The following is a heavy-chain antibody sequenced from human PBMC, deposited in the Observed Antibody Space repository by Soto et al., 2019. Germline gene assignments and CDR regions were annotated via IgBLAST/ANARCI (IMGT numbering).Heavy chain of an antibody. CDR1: GGTFSSYA. Sequence: QVQLVQSGAEVKKPGSSVKVSCKASGGTFSSYAISWVRQAPGQGLEWMGGIIPIFGTANYAQKFQGRVKIAADESTSTAYMELSSLGSEDMAVYYCARASQGCTNGVCYSGFDYWGQGTLVTVSS. J-gene: IGHJ4*02. V-gene: IGHV1-69*01. CDR2: IIPIFGTA. CDR3: ARASQGCTNGVCYSGFDY. D-gene: IGHD2-8*01.